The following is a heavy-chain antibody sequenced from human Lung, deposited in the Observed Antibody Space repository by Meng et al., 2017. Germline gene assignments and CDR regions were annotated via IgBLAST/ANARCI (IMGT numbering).Heavy chain of an antibody. J-gene: IGHJ5*02. CDR2: IYHSGST. CDR3: ARGSITMVRGVSVFDP. D-gene: IGHD3-10*01. CDR1: GGSISSSNW. Sequence: QGQLQEAGPGLVKPSGTLSLTCAVSGGSISSSNWWRWVRQPPGKGLEWIGEIYHSGSTNYNPSLKSRVTISVDKSKNQFSLKLSSVTAADTAVYYCARGSITMVRGVSVFDPWGQGTLVTVSS. V-gene: IGHV4-4*02.